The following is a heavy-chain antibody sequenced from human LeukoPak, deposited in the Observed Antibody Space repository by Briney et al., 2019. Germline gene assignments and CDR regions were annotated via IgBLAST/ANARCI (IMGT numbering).Heavy chain of an antibody. CDR3: ARDPNDFIGYCSGGSCYSFPYFDY. CDR2: TNWNGGST. Sequence: GGSLRLSCAASGFTFDDYGTSWVRQAPGKGLEWVSGTNWNGGSTGYADSVKGRFTISGDNGKNSLYLQMNSLRAEDTALYYCARDPNDFIGYCSGGSCYSFPYFDYWGQGTLVTVSS. D-gene: IGHD2-15*01. J-gene: IGHJ4*02. V-gene: IGHV3-20*04. CDR1: GFTFDDYG.